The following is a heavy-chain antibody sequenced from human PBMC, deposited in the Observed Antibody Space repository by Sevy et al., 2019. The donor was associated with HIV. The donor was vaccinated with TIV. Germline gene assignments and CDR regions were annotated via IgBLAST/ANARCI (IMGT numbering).Heavy chain of an antibody. CDR2: IKQDGSQK. CDR3: ARVPIISRTGSFDGFDI. V-gene: IGHV3-7*01. J-gene: IGHJ3*02. CDR1: GFSLGTHW. Sequence: GGSLRLSCAASGFSLGTHWMSWVRQAPGKGLEWVANIKQDGSQKYYVDSVEGRFSISRDNAKNSFYLHMNSLRAEDTAVYYCARVPIISRTGSFDGFDIWGQGATLTVSS. D-gene: IGHD1-1*01.